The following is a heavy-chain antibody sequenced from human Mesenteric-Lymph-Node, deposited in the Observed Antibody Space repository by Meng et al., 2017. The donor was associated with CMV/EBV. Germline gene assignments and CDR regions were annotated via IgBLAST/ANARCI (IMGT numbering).Heavy chain of an antibody. CDR3: ARAFYCSSTSCMGAHDAFDI. D-gene: IGHD2-2*01. J-gene: IGHJ3*02. CDR1: GYSISSGYY. V-gene: IGHV4-38-2*02. CDR2: INHSGST. Sequence: SETLSLTCTVSGYSISSGYYWGWIRQPPGKGLEWIGEINHSGSTNYNPSLKSRVTISVDTSKNQSSLKLSSVTAADTAVYYCARAFYCSSTSCMGAHDAFDIWGQGTMVTVSS.